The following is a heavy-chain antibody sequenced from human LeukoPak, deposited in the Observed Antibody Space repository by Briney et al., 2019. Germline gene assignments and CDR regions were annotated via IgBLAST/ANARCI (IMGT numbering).Heavy chain of an antibody. V-gene: IGHV3-23*01. D-gene: IGHD6-13*01. J-gene: IGHJ5*02. CDR2: ISGSGGST. Sequence: GGSLRLSCAASGFTFTTYAMNWVRQAPGKGLEWVSAISGSGGSTYYTDSVKGRFTISRDNSKNTLYLQMNSLRAEDTAVYYCAKDRDSSSWRPNWFDPWGQGTLVTVSS. CDR1: GFTFTTYA. CDR3: AKDRDSSSWRPNWFDP.